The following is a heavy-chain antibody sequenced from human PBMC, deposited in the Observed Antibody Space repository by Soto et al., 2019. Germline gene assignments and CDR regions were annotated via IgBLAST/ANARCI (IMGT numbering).Heavy chain of an antibody. CDR1: GFDFSTYG. V-gene: IGHV3-33*01. CDR3: ARAVGPFDY. Sequence: QVQLVESGGGVVQPGRSLRLSCAASGFDFSTYGMHWVRQAPGKGPEWVAVIWYDGSNKYYADSVMGRFIISRDNSKNTLFLQLNSLRTEDTAVYYCARAVGPFDYWGQGSLVTVSS. J-gene: IGHJ4*02. D-gene: IGHD1-26*01. CDR2: IWYDGSNK.